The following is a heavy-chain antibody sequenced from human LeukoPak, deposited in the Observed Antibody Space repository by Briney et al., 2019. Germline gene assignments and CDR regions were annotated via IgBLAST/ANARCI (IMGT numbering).Heavy chain of an antibody. V-gene: IGHV3-30*02. CDR3: AKAVRYSSSWYDH. J-gene: IGHJ5*02. D-gene: IGHD6-13*01. CDR2: IRYDGSNK. Sequence: PGGSLRLSCAASGFTFSSYGMHWVRQAPGKGLEWVAFIRYDGSNKYHADSVRGRFTISRDNSKNTLYLQMNSLRAEDTAVYYCAKAVRYSSSWYDHWGQGTLVTVSS. CDR1: GFTFSSYG.